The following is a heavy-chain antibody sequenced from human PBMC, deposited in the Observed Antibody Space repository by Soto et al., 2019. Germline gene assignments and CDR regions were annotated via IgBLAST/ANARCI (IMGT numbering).Heavy chain of an antibody. Sequence: GGSLRLSCAASGFTFSSYAMSWVRQAPGKGLEWVSAISGSGGSTYYADSVKGQFTISRDNSKNTLYLQMNSLRAEDTAVYYCAELNGGSYRYLHIDYWGQGTLVTVSS. J-gene: IGHJ4*01. CDR2: ISGSGGST. D-gene: IGHD3-16*02. CDR1: GFTFSSYA. V-gene: IGHV3-23*01. CDR3: AELNGGSYRYLHIDY.